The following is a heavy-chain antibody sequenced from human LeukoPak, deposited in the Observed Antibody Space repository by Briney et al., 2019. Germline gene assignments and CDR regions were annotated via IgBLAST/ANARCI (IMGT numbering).Heavy chain of an antibody. V-gene: IGHV1-69*05. CDR3: AGLGGGYNYYFDY. J-gene: IGHJ4*02. CDR1: GGTFSSYA. Sequence: SVKVSCKASGGTFSSYAISWERQAPGQGLEWMGGIIPIFGTANYAQKFQGRVTITTDESTSTAYMELSSLRSEDTAVYYCAGLGGGYNYYFDYWGQGTLVTVPS. CDR2: IIPIFGTA. D-gene: IGHD5-24*01.